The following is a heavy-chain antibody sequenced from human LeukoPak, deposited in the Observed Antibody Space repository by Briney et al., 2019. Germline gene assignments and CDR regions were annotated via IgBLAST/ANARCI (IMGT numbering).Heavy chain of an antibody. D-gene: IGHD1-26*01. V-gene: IGHV3-30-3*01. Sequence: PGGSLRLSCAASGFTFSSYAMHWVRQAPGKGLEWVAVISYDGSNKYYADSVKGRFTISRDNSKNTLYLQMNSLRAEDTAVYYCARDIGSYPGGSDYWGQGTLVTVSS. CDR1: GFTFSSYA. CDR3: ARDIGSYPGGSDY. J-gene: IGHJ4*02. CDR2: ISYDGSNK.